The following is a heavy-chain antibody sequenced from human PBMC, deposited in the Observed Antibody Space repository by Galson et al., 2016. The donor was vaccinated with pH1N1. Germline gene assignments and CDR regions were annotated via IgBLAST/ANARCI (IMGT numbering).Heavy chain of an antibody. D-gene: IGHD3-10*01. CDR2: ISGSGSST. CDR3: AKDGDGDYTGGDSFDI. V-gene: IGHV3-23*01. Sequence: SLRLSCAASGITFSNSAMSWVRQAPGKGLEWISVISGSGSSTYYADSVKGRFTISRDNSKYTLFLQMNSLRVEDTAVYYCAKDGDGDYTGGDSFDIWGQGTMVTVSS. J-gene: IGHJ3*02. CDR1: GITFSNSA.